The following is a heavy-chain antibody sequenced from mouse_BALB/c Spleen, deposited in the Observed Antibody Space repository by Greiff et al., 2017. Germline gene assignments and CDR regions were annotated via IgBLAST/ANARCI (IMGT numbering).Heavy chain of an antibody. Sequence: VQRVESGAELAKPGASVKMSCKASGYIFTSYWMHWVKQRPGQGLEWIGYINPSTGYTEYNQKFKDKATLTADKSSSTAYMQLSSLTSEDSAVYYCARFDYDNMDYWGQGTSVTVSS. CDR2: INPSTGYT. CDR1: GYIFTSYW. V-gene: IGHV1-7*01. CDR3: ARFDYDNMDY. J-gene: IGHJ4*01. D-gene: IGHD2-4*01.